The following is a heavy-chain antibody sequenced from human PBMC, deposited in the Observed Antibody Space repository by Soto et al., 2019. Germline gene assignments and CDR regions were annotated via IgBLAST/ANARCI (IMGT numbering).Heavy chain of an antibody. D-gene: IGHD3-22*01. V-gene: IGHV4-39*01. CDR3: ARHYYYDSSGSWFDP. CDR2: IYYSGST. Sequence: ETLSVTCNVAGGCISSSSYYWGWIRQPPGKGLEWIGSIYYSGSTYYNPSLKSRVTISVDTSKNQFSLKLSSVTAADTAVYYCARHYYYDSSGSWFDPWGQGTLVTVSS. J-gene: IGHJ5*02. CDR1: GGCISSSSYY.